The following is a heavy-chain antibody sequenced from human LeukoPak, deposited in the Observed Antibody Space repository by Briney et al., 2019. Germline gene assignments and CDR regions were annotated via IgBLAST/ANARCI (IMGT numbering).Heavy chain of an antibody. CDR2: ISAYNGNT. V-gene: IGHV1-18*01. CDR1: GYTFTSYG. Sequence: ASVKVSCKASGYTFTSYGISWVRQAPGQGLEWMGWISAYNGNTNYAQKLQGRVTMTRDTSTSTVYMELSSLRSEDTAVYYCASYRGYCSSTSCSRGGFWFDPWGQGTLVTVSS. D-gene: IGHD2-2*01. J-gene: IGHJ5*02. CDR3: ASYRGYCSSTSCSRGGFWFDP.